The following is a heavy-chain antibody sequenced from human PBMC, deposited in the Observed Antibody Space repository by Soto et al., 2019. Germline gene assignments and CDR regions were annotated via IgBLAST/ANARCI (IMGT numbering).Heavy chain of an antibody. D-gene: IGHD3-3*01. CDR1: GFTFSSYA. CDR3: ARVVWRFWSGYYRAQDYYYGMDV. V-gene: IGHV3-30-3*01. J-gene: IGHJ6*02. CDR2: ISYDGSNK. Sequence: PGGSLRLSCAASGFTFSSYAMHWVRQAPGKGLEWVAVISYDGSNKYYADSVKGRFTISRDNSKNTPYLQMNSLRAEDTAVYYCARVVWRFWSGYYRAQDYYYGMDVWGQGTTVTVSS.